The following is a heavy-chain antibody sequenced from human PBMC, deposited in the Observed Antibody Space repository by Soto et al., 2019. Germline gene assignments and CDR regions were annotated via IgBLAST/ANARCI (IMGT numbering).Heavy chain of an antibody. CDR2: IYWNDDK. D-gene: IGHD3-22*01. J-gene: IGHJ5*02. CDR3: AHRSGAYYCDSSGYYCFDS. V-gene: IGHV2-5*01. Sequence: ASGPTLVNPTQTLTLTCTFSGFSLSTSGVGVGWIRQPPGKALEWLALIYWNDDKRYSPSLKSRLTITKDTSKNQVVLTMTNRDPVDTATYYCAHRSGAYYCDSSGYYCFDSWGQETLFTVSS. CDR1: GFSLSTSGVG.